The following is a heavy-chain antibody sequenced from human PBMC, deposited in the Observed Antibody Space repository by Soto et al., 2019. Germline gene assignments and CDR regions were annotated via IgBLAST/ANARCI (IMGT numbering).Heavy chain of an antibody. CDR3: ARDRRIAAAGTRYYYGMDV. CDR2: IIPIFGTA. D-gene: IGHD6-13*01. V-gene: IGHV1-69*13. J-gene: IGHJ6*02. Sequence: SVKVSCKDSRGTFSSYALSWVRQAPGQRLEWMGGIIPIFGTANYAQKFQGRVTITADESTSTAYMELSSLRSEDTAVYYCARDRRIAAAGTRYYYGMDVWGQGTTVTVSS. CDR1: RGTFSSYA.